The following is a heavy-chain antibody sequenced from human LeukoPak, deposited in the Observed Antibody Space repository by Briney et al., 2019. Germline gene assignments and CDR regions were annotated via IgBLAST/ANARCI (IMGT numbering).Heavy chain of an antibody. J-gene: IGHJ4*02. V-gene: IGHV3-21*06. CDR2: ITRSAIGM. CDR1: GFTFSWNS. Sequence: GGSLRLSCAASGFTFSWNSMSWFRQAPGKGLEWVSTITRSAIGMYYDDTVKGRFTISRDDAKNSVYLQMNSLRAEDTAVYYCGRGGMGEYTGYDDFWGQGTLVTVSS. D-gene: IGHD5-12*01. CDR3: GRGGMGEYTGYDDF.